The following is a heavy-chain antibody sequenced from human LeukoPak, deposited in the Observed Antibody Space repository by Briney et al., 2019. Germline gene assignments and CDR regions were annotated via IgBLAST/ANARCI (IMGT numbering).Heavy chain of an antibody. D-gene: IGHD3-22*01. V-gene: IGHV4-39*07. CDR3: ARGPDNPMIVVVTDHFDY. Sequence: PSETLSLTCTVSGGSIRSSSHYWGWIRQPPGKGLQWIGSIYHSGSTYYNPSLKSRVTISVDTSKNQFSLKLSSLTAADTAVYYCARGPDNPMIVVVTDHFDYWGQGTLVTVSS. CDR1: GGSIRSSSHY. J-gene: IGHJ4*02. CDR2: IYHSGST.